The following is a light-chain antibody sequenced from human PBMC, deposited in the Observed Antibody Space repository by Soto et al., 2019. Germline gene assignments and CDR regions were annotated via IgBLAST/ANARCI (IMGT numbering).Light chain of an antibody. CDR3: QHYGSSPR. CDR1: QSITTHY. Sequence: PGEGATLSCRASQSITTHYLAWYQQKPGQTPRLLIYGVSRRATGIPDRFSGSGSGTDFTLTIRRLEPEDFAVYYCQHYGSSPRFGQGTKVEIK. J-gene: IGKJ1*01. V-gene: IGKV3-20*01. CDR2: GVS.